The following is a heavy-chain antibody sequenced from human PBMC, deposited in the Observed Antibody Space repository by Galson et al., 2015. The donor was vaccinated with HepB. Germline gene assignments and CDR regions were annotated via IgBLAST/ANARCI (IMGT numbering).Heavy chain of an antibody. D-gene: IGHD6-13*01. CDR3: ARDLGGIAAAGNYYGMDV. J-gene: IGHJ6*02. V-gene: IGHV3-30-3*01. Sequence: SLRLSCAASGFTFSSYAMHWVRQAPGKGLEWVAVISYDGSNKYYADSVKGRFTISRDNSKNTLYLQMNSLRAEDTAVYYCARDLGGIAAAGNYYGMDVWGQGTTVTVSS. CDR1: GFTFSSYA. CDR2: ISYDGSNK.